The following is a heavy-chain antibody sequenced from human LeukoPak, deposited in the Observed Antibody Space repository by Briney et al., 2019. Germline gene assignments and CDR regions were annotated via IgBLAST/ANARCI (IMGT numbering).Heavy chain of an antibody. CDR1: GFTFSSYS. V-gene: IGHV3-7*01. CDR3: ARGGGYFCSSTSCYPDY. D-gene: IGHD2-2*01. CDR2: IKQDGSEK. J-gene: IGHJ4*02. Sequence: GGSLRLSCAASGFTFSSYSMSWVRQAPGKGLEWVANIKQDGSEKYYVDSVKGRFTISRDNAKNSLYLQMNSLRAEDTAVYYCARGGGYFCSSTSCYPDYWGQGTLVTVSS.